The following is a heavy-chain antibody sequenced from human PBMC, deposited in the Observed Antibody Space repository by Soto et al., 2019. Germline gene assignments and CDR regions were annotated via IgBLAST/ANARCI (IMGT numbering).Heavy chain of an antibody. CDR2: IYPGDSDT. J-gene: IGHJ6*02. CDR1: GYSFTSYW. CDR3: ARHGGSSGWYPRSTYYCGMDV. D-gene: IGHD6-19*01. Sequence: EVQLVQSGAEVKKPGESLKISCKGSGYSFTSYWIGWVRQMPGKGLEWMGIIYPGDSDTRYSPSFQGQVTISADKSISTAYLQWSSLKAADTAMYYCARHGGSSGWYPRSTYYCGMDVWGQGTTVTVSS. V-gene: IGHV5-51*01.